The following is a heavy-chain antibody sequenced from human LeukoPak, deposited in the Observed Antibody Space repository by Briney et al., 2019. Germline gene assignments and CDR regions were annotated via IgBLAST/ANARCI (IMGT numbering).Heavy chain of an antibody. CDR2: MSYSGGT. V-gene: IGHV4-39*01. D-gene: IGHD3-9*01. J-gene: IGHJ3*02. Sequence: SETLSLTCTVSGGSITSSSYYWGWIRQPPGKGLEWIGSMSYSGGTYYNPSLKSRLTISLHTSKNQFSLRLSSVTAAGTAVYYCARHRRNYDILTGYYAGPLDIWGQGTKVTVSS. CDR3: ARHRRNYDILTGYYAGPLDI. CDR1: GGSITSSSYY.